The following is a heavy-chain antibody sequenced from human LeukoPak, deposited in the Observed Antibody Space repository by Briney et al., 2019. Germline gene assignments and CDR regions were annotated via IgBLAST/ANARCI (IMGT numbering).Heavy chain of an antibody. CDR1: RFTFSGFA. Sequence: GGSLRLSCAASRFTFSGFALHWVRQAPGKGLEWVAIISHDGSTKYHADSVKGRFTISRDNSKNTLYLQLTSLRPEDTAVYYCARDGIVGNGWDLDYWGQGTLVIVSS. J-gene: IGHJ4*02. CDR3: ARDGIVGNGWDLDY. V-gene: IGHV3-30-3*01. CDR2: ISHDGSTK. D-gene: IGHD6-19*01.